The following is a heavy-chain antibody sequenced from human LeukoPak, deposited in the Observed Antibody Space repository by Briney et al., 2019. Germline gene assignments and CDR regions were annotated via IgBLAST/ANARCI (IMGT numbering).Heavy chain of an antibody. CDR2: ISSSSSTI. Sequence: GGSLRLSCAASGFTFSNAWMTWVRQAPGKGLEWVSYISSSSSTIYYADSVKGRFTISRDNAKNSLYLQMNSLRAEDTAVYYCARVTDIVVVPAAIGLGYWGQGTLVTVSS. CDR1: GFTFSNAW. D-gene: IGHD2-2*01. CDR3: ARVTDIVVVPAAIGLGY. V-gene: IGHV3-48*04. J-gene: IGHJ4*02.